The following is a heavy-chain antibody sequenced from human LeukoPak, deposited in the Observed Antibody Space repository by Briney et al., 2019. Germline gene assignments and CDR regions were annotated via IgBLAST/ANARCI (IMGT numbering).Heavy chain of an antibody. D-gene: IGHD1-26*01. J-gene: IGHJ4*02. V-gene: IGHV3-30-3*01. CDR2: ISYDGSNK. CDR1: GFTFSSYA. CDR3: ARYQEWELPLY. Sequence: GGSLRLSCAASGFTFSSYAMHWVRQAPGKGLEWVAVISYDGSNKYYADSVKGRFTISRDNSKNTLYLQMNSLRAEDTAVYYCARYQEWELPLYWGQGTLVTVSS.